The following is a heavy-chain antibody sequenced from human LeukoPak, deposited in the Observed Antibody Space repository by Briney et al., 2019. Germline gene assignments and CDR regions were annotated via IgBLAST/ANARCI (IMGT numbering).Heavy chain of an antibody. V-gene: IGHV3-30*02. CDR3: AKVLSSGYYYHDAFDI. CDR1: GFTFSSYG. CDR2: IRYDGSNK. Sequence: GGSLRPSCAASGFTFSSYGMHWVRQAPGKGLEWVAFIRYDGSNKYYADSVKGRFTISRDNSKNTLYLQMNSLRAEDTAVYYCAKVLSSGYYYHDAFDIWGQGTMVTVSS. D-gene: IGHD3-22*01. J-gene: IGHJ3*02.